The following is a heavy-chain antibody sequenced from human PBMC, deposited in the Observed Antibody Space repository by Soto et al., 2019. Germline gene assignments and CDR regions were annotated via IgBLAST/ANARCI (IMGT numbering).Heavy chain of an antibody. J-gene: IGHJ6*03. CDR3: ARRSSSSTVSYYYYYMDV. CDR2: IYYSGST. D-gene: IGHD2-2*01. V-gene: IGHV4-59*08. Sequence: SETLSLTCTVSGGSISSYYWSWIRQPPGKGLEWIGYIYYSGSTNYNPSLKSRVTISVDTSKNQFSLKLSSVTAADTAVYYCARRSSSSTVSYYYYYMDVWGKGTTVTVSS. CDR1: GGSISSYY.